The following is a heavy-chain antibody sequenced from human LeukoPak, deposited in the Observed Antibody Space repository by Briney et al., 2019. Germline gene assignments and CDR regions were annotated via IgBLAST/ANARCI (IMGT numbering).Heavy chain of an antibody. CDR1: GGTFSSYA. CDR2: IIPIFGTA. V-gene: IGHV1-69*13. J-gene: IGHJ4*02. Sequence: GASVKVSCKASGGTFSSYAISWVRQAPGQGLEWMGGIIPIFGTANYAQKFQGRVTITADESTSTAYMELSSLRSEDTAVYYCARDHDFWSGYPLYYFDYWGQGTLVTVSS. D-gene: IGHD3-3*01. CDR3: ARDHDFWSGYPLYYFDY.